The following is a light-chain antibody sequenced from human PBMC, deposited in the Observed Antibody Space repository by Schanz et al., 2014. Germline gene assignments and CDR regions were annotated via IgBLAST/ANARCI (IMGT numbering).Light chain of an antibody. Sequence: QSALTQPRSVSGSPGQSVAISCTGTSSDVGGYNYVSWYQHHPGKAPKLMIYDVSKRPSGVPDRFSGSKSGNTASLTISGLQAEDEADYYCSSYTSSTTQVFGGGTKVTVL. CDR3: SSYTSSTTQV. V-gene: IGLV2-11*01. CDR1: SSDVGGYNY. J-gene: IGLJ2*01. CDR2: DVS.